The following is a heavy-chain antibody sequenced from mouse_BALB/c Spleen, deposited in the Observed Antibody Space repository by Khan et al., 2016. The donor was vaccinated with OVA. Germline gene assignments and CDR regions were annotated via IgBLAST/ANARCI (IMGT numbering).Heavy chain of an antibody. CDR2: LSYSGST. D-gene: IGHD1-2*01. Sequence: EVQLVESGPGLVKPSQSLSLTCTVTGYSIPSGYGWNWIRQFPGNKMEWMGYLSYSGSTNYNPSLKSRISITRDTSKNQFFLQLNTETTEDTATYYCARTARIKYWGQGTTLTVSS. J-gene: IGHJ2*01. V-gene: IGHV3-2*02. CDR3: ARTARIKY. CDR1: GYSIPSGYG.